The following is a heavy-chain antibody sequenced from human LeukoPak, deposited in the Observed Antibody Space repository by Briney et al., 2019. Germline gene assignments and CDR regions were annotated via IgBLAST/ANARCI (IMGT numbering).Heavy chain of an antibody. CDR1: GGSISSFY. V-gene: IGHV4-59*01. J-gene: IGHJ3*02. CDR2: IYYTGSA. D-gene: IGHD5-18*01. CDR3: ARGGYSYARGAFDI. Sequence: SETLSLTCSMSGGSISSFYGNWVRQPPGEGREWIGYIYYTGSANYNTSLKSRVTISVDTSKNQLSLKLNSVTAADTPVYYCARGGYSYARGAFDIWGQGTMVTVPS.